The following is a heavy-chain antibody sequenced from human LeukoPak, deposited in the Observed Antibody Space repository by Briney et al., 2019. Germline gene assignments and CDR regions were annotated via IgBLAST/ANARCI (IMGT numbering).Heavy chain of an antibody. D-gene: IGHD3-9*01. CDR3: AKAQDDILTGYPLDY. CDR2: ISYDGSNK. V-gene: IGHV3-30*18. Sequence: GGSLRLSCAASGFTFSSYGMHWVRQAPGKGLEWVAVISYDGSNKYYADSVKDRFTISRDNSKNTLYLQMNSLRAEDTALYYCAKAQDDILTGYPLDYWGQGTLVTVSS. J-gene: IGHJ4*02. CDR1: GFTFSSYG.